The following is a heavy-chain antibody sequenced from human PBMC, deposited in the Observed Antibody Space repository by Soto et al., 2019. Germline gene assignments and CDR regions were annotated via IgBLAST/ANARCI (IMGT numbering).Heavy chain of an antibody. CDR1: GGSISSGGYS. CDR2: IYHSGST. J-gene: IGHJ3*02. V-gene: IGHV4-30-2*01. CDR3: ARAGGGYYDSSGGAFDI. D-gene: IGHD3-22*01. Sequence: PSETLSLTCAVSGGSISSGGYSWSWIRQPPGKGLEWIGYIYHSGSTYYNPSLKSQVTISVDRSKNQFSLKLSSVTAADTAVYYCARAGGGYYDSSGGAFDIWGQGTMVTVSS.